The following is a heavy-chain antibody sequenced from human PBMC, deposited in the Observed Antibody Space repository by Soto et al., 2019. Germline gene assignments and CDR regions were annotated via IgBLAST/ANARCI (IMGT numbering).Heavy chain of an antibody. CDR3: ARGDPAMYAATGHVAY. CDR1: GFTFTDFH. D-gene: IGHD2-15*01. V-gene: IGHV3-11*01. J-gene: IGHJ4*02. Sequence: PGGSLRLSCAASGFTFTDFHMAWIRRAPGQGLEWVSNIIQSGGYEFYADSVKGRFTVSRDNAKNEVYLQMNSLRVEDTAVYYCARGDPAMYAATGHVAYWGQGSRVTVSS. CDR2: IIQSGGYE.